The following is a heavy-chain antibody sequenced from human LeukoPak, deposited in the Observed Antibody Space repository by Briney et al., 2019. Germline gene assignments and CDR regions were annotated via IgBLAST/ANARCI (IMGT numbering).Heavy chain of an antibody. CDR2: IYTSGST. V-gene: IGHV4-61*02. Sequence: PSETLSLTCTVSGGSISSGSYYWSWIRQPAGKGVEWIGRIYTSGSTNYNPSLKSRVTISVDTSKNQFSLKLSSVTAADTAVYYCARVAAGQKGRIDYWGQGTLVTVSS. J-gene: IGHJ4*02. CDR3: ARVAAGQKGRIDY. D-gene: IGHD6-13*01. CDR1: GGSISSGSYY.